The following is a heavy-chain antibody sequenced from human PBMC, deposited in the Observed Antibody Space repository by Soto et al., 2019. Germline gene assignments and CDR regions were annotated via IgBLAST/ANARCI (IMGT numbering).Heavy chain of an antibody. J-gene: IGHJ6*02. CDR2: ISRSSTCI. V-gene: IGHV3-48*02. Sequence: EVQLVESGGGLVQPGGSLRLSCAASGFTFSLYSMSWVRQAPGKGLEWVSYISRSSTCIHYADSVKGRFTISRDDATTSMHLQMNRLRDGETAVYYCATAVTSGLDVWGQGTRVSISS. CDR1: GFTFSLYS. CDR3: ATAVTSGLDV. D-gene: IGHD3-10*01.